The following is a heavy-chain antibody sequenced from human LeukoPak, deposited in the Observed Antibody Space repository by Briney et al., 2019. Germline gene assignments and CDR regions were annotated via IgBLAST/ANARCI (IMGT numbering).Heavy chain of an antibody. CDR3: ARTRGYSSSDY. J-gene: IGHJ4*02. D-gene: IGHD5-18*01. V-gene: IGHV1-3*01. CDR1: GYTFTGYY. CDR2: INAGNGNT. Sequence: ASVKVSCKASGYTFTGYYMHWVRQAPGQGLEWMGWINAGNGNTKYSQKFQGRVTITRDTSASTAYMELSSLRSEDTAVYYCARTRGYSSSDYWGQGTLVTVSS.